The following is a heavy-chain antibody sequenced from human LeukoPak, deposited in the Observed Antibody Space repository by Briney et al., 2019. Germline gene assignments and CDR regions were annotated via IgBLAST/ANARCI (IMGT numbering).Heavy chain of an antibody. CDR1: GYTFTGYY. Sequence: ASVKVSCKASGYTFTGYYMHWVRQAPGQGLEWMGWINPNSGGTNYAQKFQGRVTMTRDTSISTAYMELSRLRSDDTAVYYCARARLRIAAAEDYWGQGTLVTVSS. V-gene: IGHV1-2*02. CDR3: ARARLRIAAAEDY. CDR2: INPNSGGT. D-gene: IGHD6-13*01. J-gene: IGHJ4*02.